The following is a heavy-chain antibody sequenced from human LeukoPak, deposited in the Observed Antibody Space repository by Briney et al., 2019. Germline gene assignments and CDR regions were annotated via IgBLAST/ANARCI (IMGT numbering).Heavy chain of an antibody. J-gene: IGHJ4*02. Sequence: GGSLRLSCAGSGFIFSPYAMSWVRQAPGKGLEWVSGISWNSGSIGYADSVKGRFIISRDNAKNSLYLQMNSLRAEDTALYYCAKVGLPLGELSHFDYWGQGTLVTVSS. V-gene: IGHV3-9*01. CDR1: GFIFSPYA. CDR3: AKVGLPLGELSHFDY. CDR2: ISWNSGSI. D-gene: IGHD3-16*02.